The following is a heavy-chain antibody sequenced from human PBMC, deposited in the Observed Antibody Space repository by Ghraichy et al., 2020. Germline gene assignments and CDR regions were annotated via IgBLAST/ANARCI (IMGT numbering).Heavy chain of an antibody. CDR3: TRDLTIPATTGGMDV. CDR1: GFTLGDYA. Sequence: GGSLRLSCTASGFTLGDYATSWVRQAPGKGLEWVGFIRSKAYGGTTEYAASVKGRFTISRDESKTIAYLQMNSLKTEDTAVYYCTRDLTIPATTGGMDVWGHGTKVTVSS. D-gene: IGHD1-26*01. J-gene: IGHJ6*02. CDR2: IRSKAYGGTT. V-gene: IGHV3-49*04.